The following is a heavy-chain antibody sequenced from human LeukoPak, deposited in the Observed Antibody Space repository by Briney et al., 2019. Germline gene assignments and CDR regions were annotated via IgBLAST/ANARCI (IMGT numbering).Heavy chain of an antibody. J-gene: IGHJ4*02. V-gene: IGHV4-59*01. Sequence: SETLSFTCTVSGGSISSYYWSRIRQPPGKGLEWIGYIYYSGSTNYNPSLKSRVTISVDTSKNQFSLKLSSVTAADTAVYYCARGIGWYYYWGQGTLVTVSS. CDR2: IYYSGST. CDR1: GGSISSYY. D-gene: IGHD6-19*01. CDR3: ARGIGWYYY.